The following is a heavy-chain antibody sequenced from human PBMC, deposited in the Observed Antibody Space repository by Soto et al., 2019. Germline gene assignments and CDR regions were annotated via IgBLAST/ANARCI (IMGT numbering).Heavy chain of an antibody. V-gene: IGHV4-30-4*01. J-gene: IGHJ3*02. D-gene: IGHD2-15*01. CDR2: IYYSGST. CDR3: ARVALDIVVVVAATVDAFDI. Sequence: PAETLSLTCTVSGGSSSSGDYYWSWIRQPPGKGLAWSGYIYYSGSTYYNPSLKSRVTISVDTSKNQFSLKLSSVTAADTAVYYCARVALDIVVVVAATVDAFDIWGQGTMVTVSS. CDR1: GGSSSSGDYY.